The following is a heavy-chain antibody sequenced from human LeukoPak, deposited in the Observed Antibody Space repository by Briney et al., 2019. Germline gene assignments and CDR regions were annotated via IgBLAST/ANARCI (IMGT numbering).Heavy chain of an antibody. CDR1: GFTFSSYA. J-gene: IGHJ4*02. CDR3: AREYSGSYYSVDY. V-gene: IGHV3-30-3*01. D-gene: IGHD1-26*01. CDR2: ISYDGSNK. Sequence: GGSLRLSCAASGFTFSSYAMHWVRQAPGKGLEWVAVISYDGSNKYYADSVKGRFTISRDNSKNTLYLQMNSLRAEDTAVYYCAREYSGSYYSVDYWGQETLVTVSS.